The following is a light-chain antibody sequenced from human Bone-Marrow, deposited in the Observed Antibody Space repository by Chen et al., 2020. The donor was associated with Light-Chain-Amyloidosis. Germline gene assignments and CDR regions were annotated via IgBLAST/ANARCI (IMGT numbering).Light chain of an antibody. CDR2: EDD. Sequence: NFRLTQPHSVAESPGKTVIISCTRSSGSIATNYVQWYQQRPGSSPTTVIYEDDQRPAGGPARFCGSLAPSSNSATPSISRLRTEDEDDGSGPSSRVSSQLVSGGGT. CDR3: PSSRVSSQLV. J-gene: IGLJ3*02. V-gene: IGLV6-57*01. CDR1: SGSIATNY.